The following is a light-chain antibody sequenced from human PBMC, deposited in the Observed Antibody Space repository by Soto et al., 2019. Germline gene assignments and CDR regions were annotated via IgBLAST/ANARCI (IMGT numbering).Light chain of an antibody. Sequence: QSALTQPPSASGSPGQSVTISCTGTSSDVGGYDYVSWYQQHPGKAPKLMIYEVTIRPSGVSDRFSGSKSGNTASLTVSGLRAEDEADYYCSSYTGGNPSDVFGTGTKLTVL. V-gene: IGLV2-8*01. CDR3: SSYTGGNPSDV. CDR1: SSDVGGYDY. J-gene: IGLJ1*01. CDR2: EVT.